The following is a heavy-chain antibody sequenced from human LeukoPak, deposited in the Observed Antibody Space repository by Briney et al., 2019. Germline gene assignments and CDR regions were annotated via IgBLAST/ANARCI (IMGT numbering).Heavy chain of an antibody. CDR2: ISAYNGNT. V-gene: IGHV1-18*01. Sequence: EASVKVSCKASGYTFTSYGISWVRQAPGQGLEWMGWISAYNGNTNYAQKLQGRVTMTTDTSTSTAYMELRSLRSDDTAVYYCARAGHTYCGGDCYSWSAPYFDYWGQGTLVTVSS. D-gene: IGHD2-21*02. CDR3: ARAGHTYCGGDCYSWSAPYFDY. J-gene: IGHJ4*02. CDR1: GYTFTSYG.